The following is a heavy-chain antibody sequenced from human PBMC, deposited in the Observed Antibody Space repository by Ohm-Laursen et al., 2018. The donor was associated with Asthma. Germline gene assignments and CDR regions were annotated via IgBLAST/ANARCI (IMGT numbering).Heavy chain of an antibody. J-gene: IGHJ4*02. CDR3: GRKRGSCISSTCYSLDF. D-gene: IGHD2-15*01. Sequence: AASVKVSCKSSGGTFTNYVIGWVRQAPGQGLEWMGGINSVFATTDYGQKFRGRVTITADESTATVYMELSSLRSDDTALYYCGRKRGSCISSTCYSLDFWGQGTLITVSS. CDR1: GGTFTNYV. V-gene: IGHV1-69*13. CDR2: INSVFATT.